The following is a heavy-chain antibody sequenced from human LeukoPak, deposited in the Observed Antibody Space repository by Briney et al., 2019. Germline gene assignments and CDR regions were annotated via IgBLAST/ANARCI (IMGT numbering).Heavy chain of an antibody. CDR2: IWNDGSET. CDR1: GFIVSNYG. CDR3: ARDMGRAWYGPPDY. Sequence: PGGSLRLSCAASGFIVSNYGMHWVRQAPGKRLEWVAVIWNDGSETFHADSVKGRFRIARDDSKNTLYLQMNSLRAEDTAVYFCARDMGRAWYGPPDYWGQGTLVTVSS. V-gene: IGHV3-33*01. D-gene: IGHD6-13*01. J-gene: IGHJ4*02.